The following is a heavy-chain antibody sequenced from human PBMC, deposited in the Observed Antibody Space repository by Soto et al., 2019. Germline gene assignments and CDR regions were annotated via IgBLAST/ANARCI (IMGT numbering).Heavy chain of an antibody. CDR2: ISDSSNNI. CDR3: ARESVGARRYYGMDV. J-gene: IGHJ6*02. CDR1: GFTFISYS. V-gene: IGHV3-21*01. D-gene: IGHD1-26*01. Sequence: EVQLAESGGGLVKPGGSLRLSCAASGFTFISYSMNWVRQAPGKGLEWVSSISDSSNNIYYADSVKGRFTISRDNAXXAMFLQMNSLRAEDTAVYYCARESVGARRYYGMDVWGQGTTVTVSS.